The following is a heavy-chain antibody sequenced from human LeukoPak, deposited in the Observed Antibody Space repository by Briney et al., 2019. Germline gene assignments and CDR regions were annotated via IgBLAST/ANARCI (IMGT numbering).Heavy chain of an antibody. Sequence: PGGSLRLSCAASGFSFSSSWMLWVRQTLGKGLVWLSRISPDGSSTSYADSVKGRFTVSRDIARNTLSLQMNSLRAEDSAVYYCARLQGITPQPMTEGFDIWGQGTMVTVSS. J-gene: IGHJ3*02. CDR2: ISPDGSST. V-gene: IGHV3-74*01. D-gene: IGHD3-16*01. CDR1: GFSFSSSW. CDR3: ARLQGITPQPMTEGFDI.